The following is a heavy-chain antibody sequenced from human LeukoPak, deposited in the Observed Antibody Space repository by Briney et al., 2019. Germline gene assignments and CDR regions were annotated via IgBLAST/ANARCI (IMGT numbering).Heavy chain of an antibody. V-gene: IGHV4-4*02. D-gene: IGHD3-10*01. J-gene: IGHJ5*02. Sequence: SGTLSLTCAVSGGSISSSNWWSWVRQPPGKGLEWIGEIYHSGSTNYNPSLKSRVTISVDTSKNQFSLKLSSVTAADTAVYYCARDVYGSGSYYNAWGQGTLVTVSS. CDR1: GGSISSSNW. CDR2: IYHSGST. CDR3: ARDVYGSGSYYNA.